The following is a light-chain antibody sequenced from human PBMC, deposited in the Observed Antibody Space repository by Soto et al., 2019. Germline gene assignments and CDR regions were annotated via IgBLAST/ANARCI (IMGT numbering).Light chain of an antibody. CDR3: QQYLDWPRT. J-gene: IGKJ1*01. CDR1: QSVLSS. CDR2: AAS. V-gene: IGKV3-15*01. Sequence: EIVMTQSPGTLSASPGERATLSCRASQSVLSSLAWYQQKPGQPPRLLIYAASTRATGVPARFSGSGSGTEFTLTISSLQSEDFAIYYCQQYLDWPRTFGQGTKVDIK.